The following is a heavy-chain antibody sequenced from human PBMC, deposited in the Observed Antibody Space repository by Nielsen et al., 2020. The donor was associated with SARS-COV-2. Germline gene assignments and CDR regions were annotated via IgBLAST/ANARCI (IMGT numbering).Heavy chain of an antibody. V-gene: IGHV3-21*01. Sequence: GGSLRLSCAASGFTFSSYSMNWVRQAPGKGLEWVSSISSSSSYIYYADSVKGRFTISRDNAKNSLYLQMNSLRAEDTAVYYCARDGSDDSSGYYYNYWGQGTLVTVSS. D-gene: IGHD3-22*01. CDR3: ARDGSDDSSGYYYNY. CDR2: ISSSSSYI. CDR1: GFTFSSYS. J-gene: IGHJ4*02.